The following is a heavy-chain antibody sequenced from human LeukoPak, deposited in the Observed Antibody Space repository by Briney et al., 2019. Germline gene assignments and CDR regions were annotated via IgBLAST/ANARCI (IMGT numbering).Heavy chain of an antibody. V-gene: IGHV4-34*01. CDR3: ARVSFSEYYFDY. Sequence: SEALSLTCAVYGGSFSGYYWSWIRQPPGKGLEWIGEINHSGSTNYNPSLKSRVTISVDTSKNQFSLKLSSVTAADTAVYYCARVSFSEYYFDYWGQGTLVTVSS. CDR1: GGSFSGYY. CDR2: INHSGST. J-gene: IGHJ4*02.